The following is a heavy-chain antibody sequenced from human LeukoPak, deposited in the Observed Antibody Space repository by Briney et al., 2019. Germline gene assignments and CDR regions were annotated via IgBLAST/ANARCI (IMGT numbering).Heavy chain of an antibody. J-gene: IGHJ6*03. V-gene: IGHV3-48*04. D-gene: IGHD5-12*01. CDR2: ITSSSTII. CDR1: GFTFSTYT. Sequence: PGGSLRLCCAACGFTFSTYTINWVRQAPGKGLEWVSLITSSSTIIQSADSVKGRFTISRDNAKNSLYLQMNSLRAEDTAVYYCARERGYSGDGDYYYYFMDVWGKGTTVTVSS. CDR3: ARERGYSGDGDYYYYFMDV.